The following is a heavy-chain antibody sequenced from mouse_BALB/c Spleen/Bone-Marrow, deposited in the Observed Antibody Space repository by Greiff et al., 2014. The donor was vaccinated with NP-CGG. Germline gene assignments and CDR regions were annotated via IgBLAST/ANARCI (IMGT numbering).Heavy chain of an antibody. D-gene: IGHD2-3*01. CDR1: GYALTDYL. CDR2: INPGSGST. CDR3: ARYDGYFDY. J-gene: IGHJ2*01. Sequence: VQLQQSGAELVRPGTSVKVSCKASGYALTDYLMEWLKQRPGQGLEWIGVINPGSGSTNYNEKFKDEATLTADKSSSTAYMQLSSLTSDDSAVYFFARYDGYFDYWGQGTILTVSS. V-gene: IGHV1-54*01.